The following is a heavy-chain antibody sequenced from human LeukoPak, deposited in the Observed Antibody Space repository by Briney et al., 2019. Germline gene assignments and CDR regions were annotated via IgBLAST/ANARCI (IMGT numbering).Heavy chain of an antibody. CDR2: IYHSGST. Sequence: SETLSLTCIVSGGSISSSSYYWGWLRQPPGKGLEWIGSIYHSGSTYYNPSLKSRITISVDTSNNQLSLKLSSVTAADTAVYYCARIYSSSWFLNWFDPWGQGTLVTVSS. D-gene: IGHD6-13*01. CDR3: ARIYSSSWFLNWFDP. V-gene: IGHV4-39*07. CDR1: GGSISSSSYY. J-gene: IGHJ5*02.